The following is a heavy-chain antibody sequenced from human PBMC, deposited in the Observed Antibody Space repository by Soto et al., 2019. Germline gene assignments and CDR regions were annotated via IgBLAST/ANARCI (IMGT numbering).Heavy chain of an antibody. D-gene: IGHD6-19*01. CDR3: ARWYTSGCYPTGRFDP. V-gene: IGHV4-39*01. J-gene: IGHJ5*02. CDR2: IYYSGST. Sequence: QLQLQESGPGLVKPSETLSLTCTVSGGSISSNSYYWGWIRQPPGKGLERIGSIYYSGSTYYNPSLKSRLTIAVDTSNNQFSLKLRSVTAADTAVYYCARWYTSGCYPTGRFDPWGQGTLVTVSS. CDR1: GGSISSNSYY.